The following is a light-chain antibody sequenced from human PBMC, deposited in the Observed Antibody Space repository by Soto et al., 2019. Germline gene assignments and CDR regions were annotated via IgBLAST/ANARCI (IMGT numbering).Light chain of an antibody. CDR1: SSDVGGYEY. J-gene: IGLJ1*01. Sequence: QSVLTQPRSVSGSPGQSVSISCTGTSSDVGGYEYVSWYQQHPDKAPKVIIYEVIKRPSGVPDRFSGSKSGNTASLTISGLQSDDEADYYCCSYGGSNSYVFGRGTKLTVL. V-gene: IGLV2-11*01. CDR3: CSYGGSNSYV. CDR2: EVI.